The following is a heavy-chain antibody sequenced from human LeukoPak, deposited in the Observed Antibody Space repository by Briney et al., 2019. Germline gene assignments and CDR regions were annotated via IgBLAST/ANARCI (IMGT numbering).Heavy chain of an antibody. CDR3: ARLSTVTTSFDY. CDR1: GGSISSYY. V-gene: IGHV4-59*01. CDR2: IYYSGST. D-gene: IGHD4-11*01. Sequence: ASETLSLTCTVSGGSISSYYWSWIRQPPGKGLEWIGYIYYSGSTNYNPSLKSRVTISVDTSKNQFSLKLSSVTAADTAVYYCARLSTVTTSFDYWGQGTLVTVSS. J-gene: IGHJ4*02.